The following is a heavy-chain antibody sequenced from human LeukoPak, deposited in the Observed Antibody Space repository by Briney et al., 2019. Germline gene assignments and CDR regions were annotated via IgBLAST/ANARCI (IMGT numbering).Heavy chain of an antibody. Sequence: GESLKISCRGSGYSFTSYWIGWARQMPGKGLEWMGIIYPRDSDTRYSPSFQGQVTISADESISTAYLQWSSLRASDTAMYYCAKIDRTYCSRSSCYALDSWGQGTLVTVSS. CDR1: GYSFTSYW. D-gene: IGHD2-2*01. CDR2: IYPRDSDT. CDR3: AKIDRTYCSRSSCYALDS. J-gene: IGHJ4*02. V-gene: IGHV5-51*01.